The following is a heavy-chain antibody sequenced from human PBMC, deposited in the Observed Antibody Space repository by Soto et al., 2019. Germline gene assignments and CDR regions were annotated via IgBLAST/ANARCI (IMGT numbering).Heavy chain of an antibody. D-gene: IGHD7-27*01. CDR3: AREGVGLTGDPAADY. V-gene: IGHV3-21*01. CDR1: GFTFSSYS. Sequence: GGSLRLSCAASGFTFSSYSMNWVRQAPGKGLEWVSSISSSSSYIYYADSVKGRFTISRDNAKNSLYLQMNSLRAEDTAVYYCAREGVGLTGDPAADYWGQGTLVTVSS. CDR2: ISSSSSYI. J-gene: IGHJ4*02.